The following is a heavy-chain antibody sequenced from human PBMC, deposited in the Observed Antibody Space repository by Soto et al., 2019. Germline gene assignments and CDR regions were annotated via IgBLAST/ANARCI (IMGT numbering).Heavy chain of an antibody. V-gene: IGHV3-23*01. CDR1: GFPLIYA. CDR2: MNGAATST. J-gene: IGHJ6*02. D-gene: IGHD3-10*01. CDR3: ARGGADHYQYGMDV. Sequence: GGSLRLSCAASGFPLIYAMSWVRQPPGKRLEWVSSMNGAATSTSYADSAKGRFTMSRDNSRNTLFLEMNSLRVEDTAVYYCARGGADHYQYGMDVWGQGTTVTVSS.